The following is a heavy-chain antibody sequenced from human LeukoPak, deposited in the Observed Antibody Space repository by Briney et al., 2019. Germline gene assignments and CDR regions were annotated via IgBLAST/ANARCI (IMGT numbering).Heavy chain of an antibody. D-gene: IGHD6-13*01. Sequence: SETLSLTCTVSGGSISSSSYYWGWIRQPPGEGLEWIGSIYYSGSTYYNPSLKSRVTISVDTSKNQFSLKLSSVTAADTAVYYCARVRYSSSWPFDYWGQGTLVTVSS. CDR1: GGSISSSSYY. J-gene: IGHJ4*02. CDR3: ARVRYSSSWPFDY. V-gene: IGHV4-39*01. CDR2: IYYSGST.